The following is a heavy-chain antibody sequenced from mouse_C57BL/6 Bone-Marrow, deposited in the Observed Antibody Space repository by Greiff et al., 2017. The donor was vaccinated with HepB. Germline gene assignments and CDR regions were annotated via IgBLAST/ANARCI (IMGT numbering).Heavy chain of an antibody. V-gene: IGHV1-81*01. Sequence: QVQLQQSGAELARPGASVKLSCKASGYTFTSYGISWVKQRTGQGLEWIGEIYPRSGNTYYNEKFKGKATLTADKSSSTAYMELRSLTSEDSAVYFCARDYYGSSSFAYWGQGTLVTVSA. CDR2: IYPRSGNT. D-gene: IGHD1-1*01. CDR1: GYTFTSYG. CDR3: ARDYYGSSSFAY. J-gene: IGHJ3*01.